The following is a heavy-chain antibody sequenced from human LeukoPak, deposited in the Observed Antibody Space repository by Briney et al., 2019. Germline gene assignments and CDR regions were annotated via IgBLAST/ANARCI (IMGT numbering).Heavy chain of an antibody. Sequence: GESLKISCKSSGYSFTTSWIGLVRQMPGKGLEWMGIIYPDDSDTRYSPSFQGQVTISADKSISTAYLQWSSLKASDTAMYYCARHNGLWFGELFLDNWGQGTLVTVSS. V-gene: IGHV5-51*01. CDR2: IYPDDSDT. CDR1: GYSFTTSW. J-gene: IGHJ4*02. CDR3: ARHNGLWFGELFLDN. D-gene: IGHD3-10*01.